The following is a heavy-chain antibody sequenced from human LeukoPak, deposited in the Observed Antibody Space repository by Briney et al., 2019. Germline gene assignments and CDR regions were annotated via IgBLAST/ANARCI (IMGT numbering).Heavy chain of an antibody. Sequence: SGTLSLTCAVSGGSINSNNWWSWVRQPPEKGLEWIGSGSTYYNPSLKSRVTISVDTSKNQFSLKLSSVTAADTAVYFCASPHSGSYWDYYYYGMDVWGQGTTVTVSS. CDR3: ASPHSGSYWDYYYYGMDV. CDR2: SGST. J-gene: IGHJ6*02. V-gene: IGHV4-4*02. D-gene: IGHD1-26*01. CDR1: GGSINSNNW.